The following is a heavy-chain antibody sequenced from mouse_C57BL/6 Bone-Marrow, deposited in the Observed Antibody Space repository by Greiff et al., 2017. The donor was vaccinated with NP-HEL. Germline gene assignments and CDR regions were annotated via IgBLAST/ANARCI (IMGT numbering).Heavy chain of an antibody. CDR1: GYTFTSYG. J-gene: IGHJ1*03. CDR3: ASYGNYGYFDV. D-gene: IGHD2-1*01. CDR2: IYPRSGNT. Sequence: QVQLQQSGAELARPGASVKLSCKASGYTFTSYGISWVKQRTGQGLEWIGEIYPRSGNTYYNEKFKGKATLTADKSSSTAYMELRSLTSEDSAVSFCASYGNYGYFDVWGTGTPVTVSS. V-gene: IGHV1-81*01.